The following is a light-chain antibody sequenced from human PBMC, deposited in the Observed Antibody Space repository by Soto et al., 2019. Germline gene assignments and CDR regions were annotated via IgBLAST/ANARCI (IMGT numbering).Light chain of an antibody. CDR2: GAS. V-gene: IGKV3-20*01. Sequence: EIVLTQSPGTLSLSPGERATLSCRASQSVSSSYLAWYQQKPGQAPRLLIYGASSRATGIPDRFSRSGSGTDFTLTISRLEPEDFAVYYCQQYGSSPGTFGQGTKGEVK. CDR1: QSVSSSY. J-gene: IGKJ1*01. CDR3: QQYGSSPGT.